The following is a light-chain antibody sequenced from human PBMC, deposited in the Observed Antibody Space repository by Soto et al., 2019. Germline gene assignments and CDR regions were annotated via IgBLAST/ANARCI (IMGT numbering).Light chain of an antibody. CDR1: SSDVGGYNY. CDR3: SSYTSSSTLDV. V-gene: IGLV2-14*01. CDR2: DVS. Sequence: QSALTQPASVSGSPGQSITISCTGTSSDVGGYNYVSWYQQHPGKAPKLLISDVSNRPSGVSNRFSGSKSGNTDYLTISGLQAEDEADDYCSSYTSSSTLDVFGTGTKLTVL. J-gene: IGLJ1*01.